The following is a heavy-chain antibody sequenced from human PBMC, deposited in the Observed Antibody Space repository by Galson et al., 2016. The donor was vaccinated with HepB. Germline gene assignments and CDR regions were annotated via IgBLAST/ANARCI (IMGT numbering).Heavy chain of an antibody. CDR2: IYSGGSA. D-gene: IGHD3-22*01. V-gene: IGHV3-66*01. Sequence: SLRLSCAASGFTVKNNYMSWVRQAPGKGLEWVSLIYSGGSAYYADSVKGRFTISRDESKNTVYLQMIHMRGEDTAVYYCTRDRYYYDTAGGGDSWSHGRWGQGTQVTVSS. CDR1: GFTVKNNY. CDR3: TRDRYYYDTAGGGDSWSHGR. J-gene: IGHJ4*02.